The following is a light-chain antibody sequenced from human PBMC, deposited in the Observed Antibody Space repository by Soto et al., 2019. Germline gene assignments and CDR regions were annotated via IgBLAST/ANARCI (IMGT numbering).Light chain of an antibody. Sequence: QSVLTQPPSVSGAPGQRVTISCTGSSSNIGAGYGVHWYQQLPGRAPKLLIYGNSNRPSGVPDRFSGSKSGTSASLAITGLQAEDEADYYCQSYDISLSVVFGGGTKLTVL. V-gene: IGLV1-40*01. J-gene: IGLJ2*01. CDR3: QSYDISLSVV. CDR2: GNS. CDR1: SSNIGAGYG.